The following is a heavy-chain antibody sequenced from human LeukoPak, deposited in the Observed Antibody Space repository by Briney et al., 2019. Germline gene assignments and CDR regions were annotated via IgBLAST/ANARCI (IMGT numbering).Heavy chain of an antibody. Sequence: SETLSLTCTVSGYSISSGYYWGWIRQPPGKGLEWIGSIYHSGSTYYNPSLKSRVTISVDTSKNQFSLKLSSVTAADTAVYYCARDSIGYCSGGSCSDYWGQGTLVTVSS. CDR3: ARDSIGYCSGGSCSDY. CDR2: IYHSGST. V-gene: IGHV4-38-2*02. J-gene: IGHJ4*02. D-gene: IGHD2-15*01. CDR1: GYSISSGYY.